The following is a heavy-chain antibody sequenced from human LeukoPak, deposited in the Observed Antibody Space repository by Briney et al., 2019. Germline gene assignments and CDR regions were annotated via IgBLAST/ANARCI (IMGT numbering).Heavy chain of an antibody. D-gene: IGHD3-22*01. V-gene: IGHV4-34*01. CDR3: ARGRQDVTMIVVVMTAVSYYLDV. Sequence: SETLSLTCTVSGGSISSYYWSWIRRTPEKGLEWIGEMNPSGSTNYNPSLKSRVTISVDTSKNQFSLELSSVTAADTAVYYCARGRQDVTMIVVVMTAVSYYLDVWGKGTTVTVS. CDR2: MNPSGST. CDR1: GGSISSYY. J-gene: IGHJ6*03.